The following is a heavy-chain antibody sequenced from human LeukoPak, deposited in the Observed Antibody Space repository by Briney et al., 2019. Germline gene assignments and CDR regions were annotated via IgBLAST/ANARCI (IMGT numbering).Heavy chain of an antibody. Sequence: GALRLPCSGSGFNLMSYYMDWIRQGSREGLEWVASISGSSTYIYYADSVKGRFTISRDSAKDSLYLQMNSLRAEDTAVYYCAREPPSTVLNWFDPWGQGTLVTVSS. V-gene: IGHV3-21*01. J-gene: IGHJ5*02. CDR3: AREPPSTVLNWFDP. CDR1: GFNLMSYY. D-gene: IGHD4-17*01. CDR2: ISGSSTYI.